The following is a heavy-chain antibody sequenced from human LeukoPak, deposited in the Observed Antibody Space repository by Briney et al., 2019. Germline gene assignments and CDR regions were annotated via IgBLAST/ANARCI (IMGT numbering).Heavy chain of an antibody. CDR3: ASPRYCSGSTCYNDFYFGMDV. D-gene: IGHD2-15*01. V-gene: IGHV1-2*06. CDR1: GYLFIGYY. CDR2: INPKNGGT. Sequence: ASVKLSCKASGYLFIGYYIHWVRQAPGHGLEWMGRINPKNGGTNYAQEFQGRVTMTRDTSITTAYMELSRLRSDDSAIYYCASPRYCSGSTCYNDFYFGMDVWGQGTTVTVSS. J-gene: IGHJ6*02.